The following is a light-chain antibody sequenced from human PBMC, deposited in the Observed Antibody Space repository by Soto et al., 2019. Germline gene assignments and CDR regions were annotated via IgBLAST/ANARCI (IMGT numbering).Light chain of an antibody. Sequence: EIVMTQSPATLSVSPGDRATLSCRASQSVSSNLAWYQQKPGQAPRLLIYGASTRATDIPARFSGSGSGTDFTLTISSLQSEDFAVYYCHQYYNWPLAFGPGTKVDI. CDR2: GAS. J-gene: IGKJ3*01. CDR3: HQYYNWPLA. CDR1: QSVSSN. V-gene: IGKV3-15*01.